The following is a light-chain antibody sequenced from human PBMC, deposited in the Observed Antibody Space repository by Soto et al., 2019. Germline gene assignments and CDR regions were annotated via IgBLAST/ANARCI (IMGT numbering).Light chain of an antibody. CDR1: SSDVGGYKF. CDR2: EVN. J-gene: IGLJ1*01. CDR3: SSYTTSSTLEV. Sequence: LTQPASVSGSPGQSITISCTGTSSDVGGYKFVSWYQQHPVKAPKLMIYEVNNRPSGVSNRFSGSKSGNTASLTISGLQAEDEADYYCSSYTTSSTLEVFGTGTKVTVL. V-gene: IGLV2-14*01.